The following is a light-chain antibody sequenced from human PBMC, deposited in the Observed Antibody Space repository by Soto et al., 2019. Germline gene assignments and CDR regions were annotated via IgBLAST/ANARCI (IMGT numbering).Light chain of an antibody. CDR3: AAWDGSVNGGV. CDR1: SSNIGSNT. CDR2: TDD. V-gene: IGLV1-44*01. J-gene: IGLJ3*02. Sequence: QSVLTQPPSASGTPGQRVTISCSGSSSNIGSNTVNWYLHLPGTAPKLLIYTDDQRPSGVPDRFSGSKSGTSASLAISGLQSEDEADYYCAAWDGSVNGGVFGGGTKLTVL.